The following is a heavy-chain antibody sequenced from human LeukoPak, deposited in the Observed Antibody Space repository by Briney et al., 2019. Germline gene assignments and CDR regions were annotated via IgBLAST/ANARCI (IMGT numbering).Heavy chain of an antibody. Sequence: SETLSLTCTVSGGSISSYYWSWIRQPPGKGLEWIEYIYYSGSTNYNPSLKSRVTISVDTSKNQFSLKLSSATAADTAVYYCARHGYSSAWYAGGFDYWGQGTLVSVSS. D-gene: IGHD6-19*01. CDR3: ARHGYSSAWYAGGFDY. J-gene: IGHJ4*02. CDR1: GGSISSYY. V-gene: IGHV4-59*08. CDR2: IYYSGST.